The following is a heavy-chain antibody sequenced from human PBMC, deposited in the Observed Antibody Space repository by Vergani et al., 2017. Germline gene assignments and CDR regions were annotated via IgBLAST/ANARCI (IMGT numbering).Heavy chain of an antibody. J-gene: IGHJ6*03. CDR3: ARGPLEPLAYCGGDCYYYYYMDV. CDR2: INPSGGRT. Sequence: QVPLVQSGAEVKKPGASVKVSCKASGYTFSSYYMQWVRQAPGQGLAWMGIINPSGGRTSYAQKFQGRVTMTRDTAISTADLELSSLRDEDTAVYYCARGPLEPLAYCGGDCYYYYYMDVWGKGSTVTVSS. D-gene: IGHD2-21*01. V-gene: IGHV1-46*01. CDR1: GYTFSSYY.